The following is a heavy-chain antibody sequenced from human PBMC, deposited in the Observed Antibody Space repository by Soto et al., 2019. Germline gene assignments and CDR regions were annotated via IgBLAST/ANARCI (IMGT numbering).Heavy chain of an antibody. CDR1: GGSINSSSYF. J-gene: IGHJ5*02. Sequence: SETLSLTCSVSGGSINSSSYFWGWVRQPPGKGLEWIGSIYYSGSTCYNPSLRSRVTISVDTSKNQFSLKLSSVTAADTAVFYCARHYSSGSRNWFDPWGQGTLVTVSS. V-gene: IGHV4-39*01. CDR3: ARHYSSGSRNWFDP. D-gene: IGHD6-19*01. CDR2: IYYSGST.